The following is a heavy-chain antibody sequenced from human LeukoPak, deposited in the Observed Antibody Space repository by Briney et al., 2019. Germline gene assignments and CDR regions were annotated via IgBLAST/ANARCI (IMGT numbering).Heavy chain of an antibody. Sequence: GGSLRLSCAASGFTFSDYYMSWIRQAPGKGLEWVSYISSSGSTIYNADSVKGRFTISRDNSKNTLYLQMNSLRAEDTAVYYCAKENRGGSNDFDIWGQGTMVTVSS. D-gene: IGHD2-8*01. CDR1: GFTFSDYY. V-gene: IGHV3-11*04. J-gene: IGHJ3*02. CDR2: ISSSGSTI. CDR3: AKENRGGSNDFDI.